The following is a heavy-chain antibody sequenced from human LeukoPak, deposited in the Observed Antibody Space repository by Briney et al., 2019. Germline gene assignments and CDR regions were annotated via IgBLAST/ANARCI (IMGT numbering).Heavy chain of an antibody. D-gene: IGHD6-13*01. CDR2: IIPILGIA. CDR3: ARKSGYSSSWSQVGAFDI. Sequence: ASVKVSCKASGGTFSSYAISWVRQAPGQGLEWMGRIIPILGIANYAQKFQGRVTITRDTSASTACMELSSLRSEDTAVYYCARKSGYSSSWSQVGAFDIWGQGTMVTVSS. J-gene: IGHJ3*02. V-gene: IGHV1-69*04. CDR1: GGTFSSYA.